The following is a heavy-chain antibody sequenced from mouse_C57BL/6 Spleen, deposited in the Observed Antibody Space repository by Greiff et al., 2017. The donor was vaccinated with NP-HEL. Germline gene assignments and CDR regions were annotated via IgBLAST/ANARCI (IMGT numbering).Heavy chain of an antibody. J-gene: IGHJ1*03. CDR2: IYPGDGDT. CDR3: AREGGLRDWYFDV. Sequence: VQLQESGAELVKPGASVKISCKASGYAFSSYWMNWVKQRPGKGLEWIGQIYPGDGDTNYNGKFKGKATLTADKSSSTAYMQLSSLTSEDSAVYFCAREGGLRDWYFDVWGTGTTVTVSS. D-gene: IGHD2-2*01. V-gene: IGHV1-80*01. CDR1: GYAFSSYW.